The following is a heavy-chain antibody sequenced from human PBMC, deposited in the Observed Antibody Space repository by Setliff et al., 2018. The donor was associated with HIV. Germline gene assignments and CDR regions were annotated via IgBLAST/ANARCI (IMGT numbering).Heavy chain of an antibody. CDR3: ARDSRYGSGSYYTANSFDY. CDR1: GYTFTSYY. Sequence: ASVKVSCKASGYTFTSYYMHWVRQAPRHGLEWMGIINPSGGDREYAQKFQDRVTMTTDTSTSTAHMALSSLRSEDTAVYYCARDSRYGSGSYYTANSFDYWGQGTLVTVSS. V-gene: IGHV1-46*01. D-gene: IGHD3-10*01. J-gene: IGHJ4*02. CDR2: INPSGGDR.